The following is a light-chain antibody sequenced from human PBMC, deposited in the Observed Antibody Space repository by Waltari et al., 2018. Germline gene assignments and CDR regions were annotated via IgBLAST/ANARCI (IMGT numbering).Light chain of an antibody. CDR3: QQYGSSPQT. CDR2: GAY. V-gene: IGKV3-20*01. Sequence: VLTPSPAILSLWRGENDTFPCRASHSGTSDYVAWYQHKPGQAPRLLIYGAYTRGTGIPDRFSASGSGSDFALTISGLEPEDFAVYYCQQYGSSPQTFGQGTKVEIK. J-gene: IGKJ1*01. CDR1: HSGTSDY.